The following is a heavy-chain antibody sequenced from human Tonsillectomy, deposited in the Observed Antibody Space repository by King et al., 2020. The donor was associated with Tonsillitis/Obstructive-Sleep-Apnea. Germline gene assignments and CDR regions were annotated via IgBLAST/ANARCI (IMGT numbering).Heavy chain of an antibody. V-gene: IGHV1-46*01. D-gene: IGHD2-2*03. J-gene: IGHJ6*03. Sequence: QLVQSGAEVKKPGASVKVSCKASGYTFTSYYMHWVRQAPGQGLEWMGIINPSGGSTSYAQKFQGRVTMTRDTATSTVYMELSSLRSEDTAVYYCARDALDIVVVPVAIGYYYYYMDVWGKGTTVTVSS. CDR3: ARDALDIVVVPVAIGYYYYYMDV. CDR1: GYTFTSYY. CDR2: INPSGGST.